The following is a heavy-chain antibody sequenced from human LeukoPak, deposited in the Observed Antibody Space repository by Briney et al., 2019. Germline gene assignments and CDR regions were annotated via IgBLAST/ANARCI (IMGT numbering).Heavy chain of an antibody. D-gene: IGHD3-10*01. CDR1: GASVSSGGSS. J-gene: IGHJ5*02. Sequence: SETLSLTCAVTGASVSSGGSSWAWIRQPPGKGLEWIGYIYHIVNTFYNPSLQSRVTISVDRAKNQVSLRLTSVTAAETAVYYCARDSYGLGSNYFDPWGQGTQVTVSS. V-gene: IGHV4-30-2*01. CDR2: IYHIVNT. CDR3: ARDSYGLGSNYFDP.